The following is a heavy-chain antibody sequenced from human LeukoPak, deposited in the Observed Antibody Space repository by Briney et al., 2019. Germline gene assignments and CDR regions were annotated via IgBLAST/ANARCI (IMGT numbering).Heavy chain of an antibody. V-gene: IGHV3-21*01. CDR2: IRSSSSYI. Sequence: GGSLRLSCAASGFTFSSYSMNWVRQAPGKGLGWVSSIRSSSSYIYYADSLKGRFTIPRDNAKNSLYLQMNSLRAEDSAVYYCARDGPSIAADFDCWGQGALVTVSS. J-gene: IGHJ4*02. D-gene: IGHD6-6*01. CDR1: GFTFSSYS. CDR3: ARDGPSIAADFDC.